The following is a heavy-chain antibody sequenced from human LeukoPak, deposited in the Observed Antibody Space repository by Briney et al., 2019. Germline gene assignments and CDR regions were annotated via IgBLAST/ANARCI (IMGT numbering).Heavy chain of an antibody. CDR3: ARVPRQQLVGVG. Sequence: MTGGSLRLSCAASGFTFSSHAMSWIRQAPGKGLEWVSYISSSGSTIYYADSVRGRFTISRDNAKNSLYLQMNSLRAEDTAVYYCARVPRQQLVGVGWGQGTLVTVSS. CDR2: ISSSGSTI. CDR1: GFTFSSHA. V-gene: IGHV3-11*01. D-gene: IGHD6-13*01. J-gene: IGHJ4*02.